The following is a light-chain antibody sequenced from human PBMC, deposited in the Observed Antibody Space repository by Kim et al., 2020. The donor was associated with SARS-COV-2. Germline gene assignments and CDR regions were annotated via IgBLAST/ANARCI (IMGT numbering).Light chain of an antibody. CDR1: EDSRND. Sequence: VTIEGRVTITWRASEDSRNDLGWYKQNTGRAPKRLIYGASSVQSGVPSRFSGSGSGSEFNVTISSMQPENFATYFCLQHNTYPVTFGQGTRLEIK. CDR3: LQHNTYPVT. CDR2: GAS. J-gene: IGKJ5*01. V-gene: IGKV1-17*01.